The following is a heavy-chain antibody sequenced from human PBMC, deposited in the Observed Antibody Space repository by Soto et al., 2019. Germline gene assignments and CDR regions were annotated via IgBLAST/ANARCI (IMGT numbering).Heavy chain of an antibody. J-gene: IGHJ5*02. CDR1: GYSFTSHW. D-gene: IGHD3-22*01. CDR3: ARDHSAQSSGYSSWWFDP. Sequence: ASVKFSCKTSGYSFTSHWMHWVRQAPGQGLEWMAVINPNDGATIYGQNFQGRVIMTRDTSTSTVYMELTSLRSEDTAVYYCARDHSAQSSGYSSWWFDPWGQGTLVTVS. V-gene: IGHV1-46*01. CDR2: INPNDGAT.